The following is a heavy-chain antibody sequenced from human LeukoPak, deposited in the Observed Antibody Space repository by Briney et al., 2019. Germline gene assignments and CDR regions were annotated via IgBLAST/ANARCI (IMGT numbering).Heavy chain of an antibody. CDR3: ARGADTAMATDY. Sequence: SETLSLTCTVSGGSISSTSYYWGWLRQPPEKGLEWIGNIYYSGSTYYNPSLKSRVTISVDTSKSQFSLKLSSVTAADTAVYCCARGADTAMATDYWGQGTLVTVSS. CDR1: GGSISSTSYY. CDR2: IYYSGST. J-gene: IGHJ4*02. D-gene: IGHD5-18*01. V-gene: IGHV4-39*07.